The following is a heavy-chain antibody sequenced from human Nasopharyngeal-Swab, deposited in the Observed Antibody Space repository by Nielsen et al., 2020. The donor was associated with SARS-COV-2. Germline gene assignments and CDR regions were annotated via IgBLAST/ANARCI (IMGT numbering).Heavy chain of an antibody. CDR2: IIPIFGTA. CDR1: GGTFSSYA. V-gene: IGHV1-69*13. CDR3: AFTQGIVVVITRQFDY. Sequence: SVKVSCKASGGTFSSYAISWVRRAPGQGLEWMGWIIPIFGTANYAQKFQGRVTITADESTSTAYMELSSLRSEDTAVYYCAFTQGIVVVITRQFDYWGQGTLVTVSS. D-gene: IGHD3-22*01. J-gene: IGHJ4*02.